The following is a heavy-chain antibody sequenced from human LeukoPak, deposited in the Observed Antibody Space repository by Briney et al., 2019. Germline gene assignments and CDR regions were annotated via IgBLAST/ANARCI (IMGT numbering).Heavy chain of an antibody. J-gene: IGHJ6*02. CDR2: ISYDGSNK. D-gene: IGHD3-10*01. Sequence: PGGSLRLSCAASGFTFSSYGMHWVRQAPGKGLEWVAVISYDGSNKYYADSVKGRFTISRDNSKNTLYLQMNSLRAEDTAVYYCAKYNDNGSGPRTGGMDVWGQGTTVTVSS. CDR3: AKYNDNGSGPRTGGMDV. CDR1: GFTFSSYG. V-gene: IGHV3-30*18.